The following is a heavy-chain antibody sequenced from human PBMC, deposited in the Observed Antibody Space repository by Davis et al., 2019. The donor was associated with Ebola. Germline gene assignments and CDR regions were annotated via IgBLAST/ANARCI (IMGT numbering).Heavy chain of an antibody. CDR1: AYTFTGYD. CDR3: ARGGVAYSDLDY. D-gene: IGHD2-21*01. V-gene: IGHV1-8*01. Sequence: ASALVSCNASAYTFTGYDINWVRQATGQGLEWMGWMNPNSGNTGYAQKFQGRVTMTRENSMSTAYMELSSLRSEDTAVYFCARGGVAYSDLDYWGQGTLVAVSS. CDR2: MNPNSGNT. J-gene: IGHJ4*01.